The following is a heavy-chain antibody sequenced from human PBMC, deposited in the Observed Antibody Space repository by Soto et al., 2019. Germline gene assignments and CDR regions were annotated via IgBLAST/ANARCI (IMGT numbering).Heavy chain of an antibody. CDR1: GFTFSSYA. D-gene: IGHD1-26*01. J-gene: IGHJ4*02. CDR2: ISGSGGST. V-gene: IGHV3-23*01. Sequence: GGSLRLSCAASGFTFSSYAMSWVRQAPGKGLEWVSAISGSGGSTYYADSVKGRFTISRDNSKNTLYLQMNSLRAEDTAVYYCAKSGGGVGATPPTDYWGQGTLVTVSS. CDR3: AKSGGGVGATPPTDY.